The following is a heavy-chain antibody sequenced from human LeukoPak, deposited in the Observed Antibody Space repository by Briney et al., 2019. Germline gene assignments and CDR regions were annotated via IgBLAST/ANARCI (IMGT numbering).Heavy chain of an antibody. CDR3: ARGGYCSGGSCYSRYLFDY. CDR1: GFTFSSYA. Sequence: GRSLRLSCAASGFTFSSYAMHWVRQAPGKGLEWVAVISYDGSNKYYADSVKGRFTISRDNSKNTLYLQMNSLRAEDTAVYYCARGGYCSGGSCYSRYLFDYWGQGTLDTVSS. J-gene: IGHJ4*02. D-gene: IGHD2-15*01. V-gene: IGHV3-30-3*01. CDR2: ISYDGSNK.